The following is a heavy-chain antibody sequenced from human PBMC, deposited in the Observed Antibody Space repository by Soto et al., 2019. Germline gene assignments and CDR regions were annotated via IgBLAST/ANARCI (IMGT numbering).Heavy chain of an antibody. CDR2: IYYSGST. J-gene: IGHJ4*02. D-gene: IGHD4-17*01. V-gene: IGHV4-39*07. CDR3: ARTKTTVTYFDY. CDR1: GGSISSSSYY. Sequence: SETLSLTCTVSGGSISSSSYYWGWIRQPPGKGLEWIGSIYYSGSTYYNPSLKSRVTMSVDTSKNQFSLKLSSVTAVDTAVYYCARTKTTVTYFDYWGQGTLVTVS.